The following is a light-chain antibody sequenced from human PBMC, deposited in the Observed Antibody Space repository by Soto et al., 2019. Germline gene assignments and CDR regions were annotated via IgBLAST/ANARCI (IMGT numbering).Light chain of an antibody. CDR3: CSYAGSTTYV. V-gene: IGLV2-23*02. J-gene: IGLJ1*01. CDR1: SSDVGSYDL. Sequence: QSALTQPASVSWSPRLSITISCTGTSSDVGSYDLVSWYQQHPGKAPKLIIYDVSKRPSGVSSRFSGSKSGNTASLTISGLQAEDEADYYCCSYAGSTTYVFGTGTKVTVL. CDR2: DVS.